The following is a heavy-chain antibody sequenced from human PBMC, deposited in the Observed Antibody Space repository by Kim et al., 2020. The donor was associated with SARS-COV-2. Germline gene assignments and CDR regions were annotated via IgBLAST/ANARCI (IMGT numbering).Heavy chain of an antibody. Sequence: ADSVKGRFTISRDNAKNSLYLQMNSLRAEDTAVYYCAREGIAAAGPPFDYWGQGTLVTVSS. CDR3: AREGIAAAGPPFDY. D-gene: IGHD6-13*01. J-gene: IGHJ4*02. V-gene: IGHV3-48*03.